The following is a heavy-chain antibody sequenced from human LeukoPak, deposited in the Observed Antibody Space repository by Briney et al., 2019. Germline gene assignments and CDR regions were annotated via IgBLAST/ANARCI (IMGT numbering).Heavy chain of an antibody. V-gene: IGHV4-4*07. CDR3: ARVAYGDYYFDY. J-gene: IGHJ4*02. D-gene: IGHD4-17*01. CDR2: MYSSGTT. Sequence: SGTLSLTCTVSGGSISSYYWSWIRQPAGKGLEWIGRMYSSGTTNYNPSLKSRVTMSVDTSKNQFSLKLSSVTAADTAVYYCARVAYGDYYFDYWGQGTLVTVSS. CDR1: GGSISSYY.